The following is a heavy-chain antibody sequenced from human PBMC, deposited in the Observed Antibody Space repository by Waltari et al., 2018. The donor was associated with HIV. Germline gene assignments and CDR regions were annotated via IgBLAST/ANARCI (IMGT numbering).Heavy chain of an antibody. Sequence: QVQLAESGGGVVQPGRSLSLSCAASGFTFSNFAMHWVRQAPGKGLEWVAVIWYDGDNKYYADSVKGRFTISRDNSKNTLYLQMNSLRVEDTAVYYCARGGYYYDISGYYHYWGQGTLVTVSS. D-gene: IGHD3-22*01. CDR3: ARGGYYYDISGYYHY. CDR1: GFTFSNFA. J-gene: IGHJ4*02. CDR2: IWYDGDNK. V-gene: IGHV3-33*01.